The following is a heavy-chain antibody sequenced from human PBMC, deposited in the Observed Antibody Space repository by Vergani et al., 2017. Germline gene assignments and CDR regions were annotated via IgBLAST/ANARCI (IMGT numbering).Heavy chain of an antibody. J-gene: IGHJ6*02. D-gene: IGHD2-2*01. Sequence: QVQLVQSGAEVKKPGASVKVSCKASGDTFTSYGISWVRQAPGQGLEWMGWISAYNGNTNYAPKLQGRVTITTDTSTSTAYMELRRLRSDDTAGYYCARDPDIVVVPAAPYYYYYYGMDVGGQGTTVTVSS. V-gene: IGHV1-18*04. CDR1: GDTFTSYG. CDR2: ISAYNGNT. CDR3: ARDPDIVVVPAAPYYYYYYGMDV.